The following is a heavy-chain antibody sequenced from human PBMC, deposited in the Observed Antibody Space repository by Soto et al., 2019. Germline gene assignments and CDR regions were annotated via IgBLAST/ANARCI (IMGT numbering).Heavy chain of an antibody. CDR1: GGSISSGGYY. J-gene: IGHJ4*02. D-gene: IGHD3-16*02. Sequence: SETLSLTCTVSGGSISSGGYYWSWIRQHPGKGLEWIGYIYYSGSTYYNPSLKSRVTISVDTSKNQFSLKLSSVTAADTAVYYCARISGIHLGELSPQEPFDYWGQGTLVTVSS. CDR2: IYYSGST. V-gene: IGHV4-31*03. CDR3: ARISGIHLGELSPQEPFDY.